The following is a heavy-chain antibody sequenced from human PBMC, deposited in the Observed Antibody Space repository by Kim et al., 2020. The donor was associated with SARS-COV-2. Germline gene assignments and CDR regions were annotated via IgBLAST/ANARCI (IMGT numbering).Heavy chain of an antibody. CDR3: AREGSGSYNWLDP. V-gene: IGHV1-3*01. J-gene: IGHJ5*02. D-gene: IGHD3-10*01. Sequence: ASVKVSCKASGYTFDTYALYWVRQAPGQRFEWMGWINGGNGNTRYSQNLQGRVTITRDTSATTAYMELSRLTSKDTTVYYCAREGSGSYNWLDPWGQGTLLTVSS. CDR2: INGGNGNT. CDR1: GYTFDTYA.